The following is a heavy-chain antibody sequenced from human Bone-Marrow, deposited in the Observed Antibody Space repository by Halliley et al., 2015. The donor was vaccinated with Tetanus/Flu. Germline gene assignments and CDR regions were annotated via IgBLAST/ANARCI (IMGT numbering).Heavy chain of an antibody. CDR3: ARVGAPTLHGYYYGMDV. CDR1: GFNFISYG. V-gene: IGHV3-21*01. D-gene: IGHD1-26*01. CDR2: ISSSGSYT. J-gene: IGHJ6*02. Sequence: SLRLSCAASGFNFISYGMNWVRQAPGKGLEWVSSISSSGSYTYFAASVEGRFTISRDNAKNSLILQMDSLRADDTAVYYCARVGAPTLHGYYYGMDVWGQGTTVTVSS.